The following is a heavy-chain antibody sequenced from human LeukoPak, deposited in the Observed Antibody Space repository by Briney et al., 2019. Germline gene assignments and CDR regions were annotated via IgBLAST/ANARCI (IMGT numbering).Heavy chain of an antibody. CDR3: VRDRYYYDSSGYYDAFDT. D-gene: IGHD3-22*01. V-gene: IGHV3-53*01. Sequence: GSLRLSCAASGFTVSNNYMTWVRQAPGKGLEWVSVIYSDGSTFYADSVKGRFSISRDSSKNTLYLQLNSLRAADTALYYCVRDRYYYDSSGYYDAFDTWGQGTMVTVSS. CDR1: GFTVSNNY. J-gene: IGHJ3*02. CDR2: IYSDGST.